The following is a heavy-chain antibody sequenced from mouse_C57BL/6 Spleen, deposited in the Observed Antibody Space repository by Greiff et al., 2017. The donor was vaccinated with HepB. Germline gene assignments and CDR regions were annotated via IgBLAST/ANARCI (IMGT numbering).Heavy chain of an antibody. V-gene: IGHV1-15*01. J-gene: IGHJ4*01. Sequence: VKLVESGAELVRPGASVTLSCKASGYTFTDYEMHWVKQTPVHGLEWIGAIDPETGGTAYNQKFKGKAILTADKSSSTAYMELRSLTSEASAVYYCTRWWVLRVDYWGQGTSVTVSS. CDR2: IDPETGGT. D-gene: IGHD1-1*01. CDR3: TRWWVLRVDY. CDR1: GYTFTDYE.